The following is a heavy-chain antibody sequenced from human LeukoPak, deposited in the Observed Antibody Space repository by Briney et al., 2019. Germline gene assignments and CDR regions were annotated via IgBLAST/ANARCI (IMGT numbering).Heavy chain of an antibody. CDR2: ISYDGSSK. CDR1: GFTFSSYA. J-gene: IGHJ4*02. V-gene: IGHV3-30-3*01. Sequence: PGRSLRLSCAASGFTFSSYAMHWVRQAPGKGLEWVAVISYDGSSKYYADSVKGRFPISRDNSKKTLYLQMNSLIAEDTAVYYCARDHGYSSDYWGQGTPVTVSS. D-gene: IGHD5-18*01. CDR3: ARDHGYSSDY.